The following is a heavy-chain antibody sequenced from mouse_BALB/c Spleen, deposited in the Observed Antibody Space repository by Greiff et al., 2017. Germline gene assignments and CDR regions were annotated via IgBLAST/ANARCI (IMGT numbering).Heavy chain of an antibody. Sequence: QVHVKQSGAELARPGASVKMSCKASGYTFTSYTMHWVKQRPGQGLEWIGYINPSSGYTNYNQKFKYKATLTADKSSSTAYMQLSSLTSEDSAVYYCASPYYYGSSPWFAYWGQGTLVTVSA. D-gene: IGHD1-1*01. CDR2: INPSSGYT. J-gene: IGHJ3*01. CDR3: ASPYYYGSSPWFAY. V-gene: IGHV1-4*01. CDR1: GYTFTSYT.